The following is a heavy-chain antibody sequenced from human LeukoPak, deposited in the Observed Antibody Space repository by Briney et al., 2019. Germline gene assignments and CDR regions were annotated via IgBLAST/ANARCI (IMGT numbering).Heavy chain of an antibody. J-gene: IGHJ4*02. CDR1: GGSISSGSHY. Sequence: SETLSLTCTVSGGSISSGSHYWNWIRQPAGKGLEWIGRIYASGSTNYNPSLKSRVNISVDTSKNQFSLKLSSVTAADTAVYYCARQGGWRGATDYWGQGTLVTVSS. CDR3: ARQGGWRGATDY. D-gene: IGHD1-26*01. V-gene: IGHV4-61*02. CDR2: IYASGST.